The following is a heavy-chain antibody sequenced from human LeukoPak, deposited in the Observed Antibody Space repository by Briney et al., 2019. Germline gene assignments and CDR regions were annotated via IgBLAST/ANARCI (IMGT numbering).Heavy chain of an antibody. CDR3: AREGRYSGFHTWVRHGPLDY. Sequence: QPGRSLRLSCAASGFTFSSYGMHWVRQAPGKGLEWVAFIWYDGSNKYYADSVKGRFTISRDNSKNTLYLQMNSLRAEDTAVYYCAREGRYSGFHTWVRHGPLDYWGQGTLVTVSS. D-gene: IGHD1-26*01. V-gene: IGHV3-33*01. CDR1: GFTFSSYG. J-gene: IGHJ4*02. CDR2: IWYDGSNK.